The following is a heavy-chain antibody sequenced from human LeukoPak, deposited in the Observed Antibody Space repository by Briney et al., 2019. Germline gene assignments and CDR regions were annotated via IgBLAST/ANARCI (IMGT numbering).Heavy chain of an antibody. D-gene: IGHD6-19*01. Sequence: PGGSLRLSCAASGFTFSSYWMHWVRQVPGKGLVWVSRINTDGSSTYYADSVKGRFTISRDNAKNTLYLQMNSLRAEDTAVYYCVRAAADTWQWLSPESYWGQGTLVTVSS. J-gene: IGHJ4*02. CDR2: INTDGSST. CDR1: GFTFSSYW. V-gene: IGHV3-74*01. CDR3: VRAAADTWQWLSPESY.